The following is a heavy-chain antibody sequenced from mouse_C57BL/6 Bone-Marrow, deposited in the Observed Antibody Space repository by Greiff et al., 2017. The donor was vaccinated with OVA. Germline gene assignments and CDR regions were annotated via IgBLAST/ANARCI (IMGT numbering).Heavy chain of an antibody. J-gene: IGHJ2*01. CDR3: ARALDSSAFDY. CDR2: IYPRSGNT. CDR1: GYTFTGYG. D-gene: IGHD3-2*02. V-gene: IGHV1-81*01. Sequence: QVQLQQSGAELARPGASVKLSCKASGYTFTGYGISWVKQRTGQGLEWIGEIYPRSGNTYYNEKFKGKATLTADKSSSTAYMALRSLTSEDSAVYFCARALDSSAFDYWGQGTTLTVSS.